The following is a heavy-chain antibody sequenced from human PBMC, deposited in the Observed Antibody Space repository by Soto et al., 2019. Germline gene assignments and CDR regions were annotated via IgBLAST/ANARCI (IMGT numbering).Heavy chain of an antibody. J-gene: IGHJ2*01. CDR1: GGSISSGGYY. V-gene: IGHV4-31*03. CDR2: IYYSGST. Sequence: QVQLQESGPGLVKPSQTLSLTCTVSGGSISSGGYYWSWIRQHPGKGLEWIGYIYYSGSTYYNPSLKSRVTISVDTSKNQFSLKLSSVTAADTAVYYCARAAYYYDSSGYRQGYFDLWGRGTLVTVSS. CDR3: ARAAYYYDSSGYRQGYFDL. D-gene: IGHD3-22*01.